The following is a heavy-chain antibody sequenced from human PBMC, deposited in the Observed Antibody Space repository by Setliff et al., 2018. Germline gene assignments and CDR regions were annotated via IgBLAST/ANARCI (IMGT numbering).Heavy chain of an antibody. CDR1: GYSFSTYA. D-gene: IGHD2-2*02. Sequence: ASVKVSCKASGYSFSTYAMHWVRQAPGQRLEWMGWINGGNGNTKYSQKFQGRITITRDTSASRAYMEMGSLRSEDTAVYYCARDREYCSRTSCYIDYWGQGALVTVSS. CDR3: ARDREYCSRTSCYIDY. CDR2: INGGNGNT. J-gene: IGHJ4*02. V-gene: IGHV1-3*01.